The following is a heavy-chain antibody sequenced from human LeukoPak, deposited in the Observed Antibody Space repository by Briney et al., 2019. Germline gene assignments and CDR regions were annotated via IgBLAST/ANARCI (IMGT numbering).Heavy chain of an antibody. CDR1: GFTFDDYA. CDR3: ARVHSSSWYCCSDY. D-gene: IGHD6-13*01. V-gene: IGHV3-9*01. CDR2: ISWNSGSI. Sequence: GGSLRLSCAASGFTFDDYAMHWVRQVPGKGLEWVSGISWNSGSIDYADSVKGRFTISRDNSKNTLFLQMTSLRPEDTAVYYCARVHSSSWYCCSDYWGQGTLVTVSS. J-gene: IGHJ4*02.